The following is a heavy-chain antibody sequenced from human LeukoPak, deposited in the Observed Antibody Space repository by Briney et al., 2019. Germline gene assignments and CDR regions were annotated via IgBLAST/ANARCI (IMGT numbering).Heavy chain of an antibody. CDR1: GGSISSSSYY. J-gene: IGHJ5*02. CDR3: AREVPGTSQGWFDP. Sequence: PSQTLSLTCTVSGGSISSSSYYWGWIRQPPGKGLEWIGSIYYSGSTYYNPSPKSRVTISVDTSKNQFSLKLSSVTAADTAVYYCAREVPGTSQGWFDPWGQGTLVTVSS. D-gene: IGHD1-1*01. V-gene: IGHV4-39*07. CDR2: IYYSGST.